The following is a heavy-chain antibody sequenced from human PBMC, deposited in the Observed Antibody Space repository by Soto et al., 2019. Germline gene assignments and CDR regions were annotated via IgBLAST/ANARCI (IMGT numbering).Heavy chain of an antibody. Sequence: EVQLVESGGGLVQPGGSLRLSCEASGFAFSNYWMHWVRQVPGKGLVWVSRIKGDGSSINYADSVKGRFTISRDNAKNTVFLQMDSLGAADTAVYYCARGMPGHYGSDVWDEGTMGTVSS. CDR1: GFAFSNYW. CDR3: ARGMPGHYGSDV. CDR2: IKGDGSSI. J-gene: IGHJ3*01. D-gene: IGHD3-10*01. V-gene: IGHV3-74*01.